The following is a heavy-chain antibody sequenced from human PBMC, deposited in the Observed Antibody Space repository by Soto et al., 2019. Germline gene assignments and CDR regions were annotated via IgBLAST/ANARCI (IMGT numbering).Heavy chain of an antibody. Sequence: PWETLFLTFAVYGESLSDNYCNWLRQPPGKGLEWIGEINHSGNTNYNPSLRSRVTISIDKSENQFSLKVTSLTAADTAVYYCASRDPGTSVDYWGQGTLVTVSS. CDR1: GESLSDNY. CDR3: ASRDPGTSVDY. CDR2: INHSGNT. D-gene: IGHD1-7*01. J-gene: IGHJ4*02. V-gene: IGHV4-34*01.